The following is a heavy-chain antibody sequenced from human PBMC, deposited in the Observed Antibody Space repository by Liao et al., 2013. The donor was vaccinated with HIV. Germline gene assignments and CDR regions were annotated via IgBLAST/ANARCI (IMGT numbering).Heavy chain of an antibody. V-gene: IGHV4-4*07. D-gene: IGHD6-19*01. CDR3: ARVPLAGTRHDAFDS. J-gene: IGHJ3*02. CDR1: GGSISSYS. Sequence: QLQLQESGSGLVKPSETLSLTCTVSGGSISSYSWNWIRQPAGKGLEWIGRFYTTGSTNYNPSLKSRVTMTLDTSKNQFSLNLTSVTAADTAFYYCARVPLAGTRHDAFDSWGQGTKVTVSS. CDR2: FYTTGST.